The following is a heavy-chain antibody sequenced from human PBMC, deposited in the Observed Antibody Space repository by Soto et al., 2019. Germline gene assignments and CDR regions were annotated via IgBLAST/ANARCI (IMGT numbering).Heavy chain of an antibody. CDR3: ASRPLYCSGGSCYYN. Sequence: PGGSLRLSCAASGFTFSSYWMSWVRQAPGKGLEWVANIKQDGSEKYYVDSVKGRFTISRDNAKNSLYLQMNSLRAEDTAVYYYASRPLYCSGGSCYYNWGQGTLVTVSS. D-gene: IGHD2-15*01. V-gene: IGHV3-7*05. J-gene: IGHJ4*02. CDR2: IKQDGSEK. CDR1: GFTFSSYW.